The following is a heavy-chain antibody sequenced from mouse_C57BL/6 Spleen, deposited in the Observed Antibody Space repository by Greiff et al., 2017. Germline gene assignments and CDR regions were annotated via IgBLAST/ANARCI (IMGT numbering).Heavy chain of an antibody. CDR3: ATGDDDDEFAY. D-gene: IGHD2-4*01. J-gene: IGHJ3*01. Sequence: QVQLQQPGAELVKPGASVKLSCKASGYTFTSYWMHWVKRRPGQGLEWIGMIHPNSGSTNYNEKFKSKATLTVDKSSSTAYMQLSSLTSEDSAVYYCATGDDDDEFAYWGQGTLVTVSA. CDR1: GYTFTSYW. V-gene: IGHV1-64*01. CDR2: IHPNSGST.